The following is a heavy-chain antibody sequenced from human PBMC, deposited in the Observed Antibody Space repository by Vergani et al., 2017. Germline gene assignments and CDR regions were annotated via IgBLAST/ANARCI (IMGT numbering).Heavy chain of an antibody. CDR1: GYTFTGYY. Sequence: QVQLVQSGAEVKKPGASVKVSCKASGYTFTGYYMHWVRQAPGQGLEWMGWINPNSGGTNYAQKFQGRVTMTRDTSISTADMELSRLRSDDTAVYYCARVPHEDMGFGELLTAHYYYYGMDVWGQGP. V-gene: IGHV1-2*02. CDR2: INPNSGGT. D-gene: IGHD3-10*01. J-gene: IGHJ6*02. CDR3: ARVPHEDMGFGELLTAHYYYYGMDV.